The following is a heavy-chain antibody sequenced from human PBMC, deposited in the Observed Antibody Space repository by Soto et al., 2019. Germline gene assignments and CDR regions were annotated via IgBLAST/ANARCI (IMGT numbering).Heavy chain of an antibody. CDR2: INSDGSST. CDR3: AXXXXXCSSTSCPIDY. Sequence: EVQLVESGGGLVQPGGSLRLSCAASGFTFSSYWMHWVRQAPGKGLVWVSRINSDGSSTSYADSVKGRFTISRDNAKNTLYLXMNSLRAEDTAVYXXAXXXXXCSSTSCPIDYWGQGTLVTVSS. CDR1: GFTFSSYW. V-gene: IGHV3-74*01. D-gene: IGHD2-2*01. J-gene: IGHJ4*02.